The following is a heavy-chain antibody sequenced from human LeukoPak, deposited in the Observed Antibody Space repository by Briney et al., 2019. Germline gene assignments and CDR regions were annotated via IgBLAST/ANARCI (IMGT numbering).Heavy chain of an antibody. V-gene: IGHV4-4*02. J-gene: IGHJ4*02. D-gene: IGHD5-24*01. CDR2: IYHSGST. CDR1: GGSISSSNW. Sequence: SGTLSLTCAVSGGSISSSNWWSWVRQPPGKGLEWIGEIYHSGSTNYNPSLKSRVTISVDKSKNQFSLKLSSVTAADTAVYYCARDILRDGYNLGDFDYWGQGTLVTVSS. CDR3: ARDILRDGYNLGDFDY.